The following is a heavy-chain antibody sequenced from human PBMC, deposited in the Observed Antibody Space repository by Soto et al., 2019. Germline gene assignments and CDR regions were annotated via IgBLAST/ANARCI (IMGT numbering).Heavy chain of an antibody. V-gene: IGHV3-11*01. Sequence: GGSLRRSCAASGVPFSDYYMSWIRQAPGKGLEWVSYISSSGSTIYYADSVKGRFTISRDNAKNSLYLQMNSLRAEDTAVYYCARDHPPPGYYDSSGNFDYWGQGTLVTVSS. CDR1: GVPFSDYY. D-gene: IGHD3-22*01. J-gene: IGHJ4*02. CDR3: ARDHPPPGYYDSSGNFDY. CDR2: ISSSGSTI.